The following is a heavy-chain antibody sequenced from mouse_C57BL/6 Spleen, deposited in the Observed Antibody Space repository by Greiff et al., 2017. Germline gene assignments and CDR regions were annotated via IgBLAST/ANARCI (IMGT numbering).Heavy chain of an antibody. CDR2: IYPGSGST. CDR1: GYTFTSYW. Sequence: VQLQQPGAELVKPGASVKMSCKASGYTFTSYWITWVKQRPGQGLEWIGDIYPGSGSTNYNEKFKSKATLTVDTSSSTAYMQLSSLTSEDSAVYYCARWGLTGTPFDYWGQGTTLTVSS. V-gene: IGHV1-55*01. D-gene: IGHD4-1*01. J-gene: IGHJ2*01. CDR3: ARWGLTGTPFDY.